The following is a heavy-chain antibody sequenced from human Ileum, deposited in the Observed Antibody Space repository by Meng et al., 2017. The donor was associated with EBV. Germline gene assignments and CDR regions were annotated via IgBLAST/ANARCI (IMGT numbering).Heavy chain of an antibody. CDR2: ISAYNGNT. V-gene: IGHV1-18*01. CDR1: GYTFTSYG. J-gene: IGHJ5*02. Sequence: QVQLLQSGAEVKKPGXSVKVSCKASGYTFTSYGISWVRQAPGQGLEWMGWISAYNGNTNYAQKLQGRVTMTTDTSTSTAYMELRSLRSDDTAVYYCARNRPRGVATGANWFDPWGQGTLVTVSS. D-gene: IGHD5-12*01. CDR3: ARNRPRGVATGANWFDP.